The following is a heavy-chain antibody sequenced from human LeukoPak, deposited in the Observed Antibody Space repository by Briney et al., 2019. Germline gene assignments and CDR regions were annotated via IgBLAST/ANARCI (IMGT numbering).Heavy chain of an antibody. CDR1: GFTVSSSY. D-gene: IGHD4-17*01. CDR3: ARDYGDYYYYGMDV. Sequence: GGSLRLSCAASGFTVSSSYMSWVRLAPGKGLEWVSVIYGGGSTYYADSVKGRFTISRDDSKNTLYLQMNSLRAEDTAVYYCARDYGDYYYYGMDVWGQGTTVTVSS. V-gene: IGHV3-53*01. J-gene: IGHJ6*02. CDR2: IYGGGST.